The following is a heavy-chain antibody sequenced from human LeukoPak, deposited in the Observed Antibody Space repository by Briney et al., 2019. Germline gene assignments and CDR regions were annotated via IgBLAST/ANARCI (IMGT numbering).Heavy chain of an antibody. Sequence: ASVKVCCKASGYTFSDNYIHWVRQAPGQGLEWMGWINPKTGGTHYVQNSQGRVTMTRDTSITTVYMELNSLKSDDSAMYYCARDMRTPGIADWFDPWGQGTLVTVSS. CDR2: INPKTGGT. CDR1: GYTFSDNY. V-gene: IGHV1-2*02. CDR3: ARDMRTPGIADWFDP. D-gene: IGHD2-15*01. J-gene: IGHJ5*02.